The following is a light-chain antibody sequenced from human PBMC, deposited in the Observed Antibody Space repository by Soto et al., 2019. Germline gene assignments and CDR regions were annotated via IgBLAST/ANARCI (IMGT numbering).Light chain of an antibody. J-gene: IGKJ1*01. Sequence: DTHLYQYPSTLSASVGDRVTITCRASQSISTWLAWYQQKPGKAPKLLIYRASSLESGVPLRFSGSGSGTEFTLTISSLQPDNFATYYCQRYNSYATFGQGTKLDIK. V-gene: IGKV1-5*01. CDR1: QSISTW. CDR3: QRYNSYAT. CDR2: RAS.